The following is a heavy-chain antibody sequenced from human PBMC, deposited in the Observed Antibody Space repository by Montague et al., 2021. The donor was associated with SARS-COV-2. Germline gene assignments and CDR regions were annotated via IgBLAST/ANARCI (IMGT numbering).Heavy chain of an antibody. D-gene: IGHD7-27*01. CDR2: IGDSGHAT. V-gene: IGHV3-23*01. Sequence: SLRLSCAASGFSFDIYAMSWVRQAPGQGLQWVSAIGDSGHATYYADSVKGRFTVSRDTSKSAMFLRMTSLRVADSGVYFCAKGGWGTVWDYWGQGTLVTVSS. CDR1: GFSFDIYA. J-gene: IGHJ4*02. CDR3: AKGGWGTVWDY.